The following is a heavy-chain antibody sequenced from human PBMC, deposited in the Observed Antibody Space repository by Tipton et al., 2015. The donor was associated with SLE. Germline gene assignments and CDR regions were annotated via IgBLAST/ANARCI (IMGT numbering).Heavy chain of an antibody. Sequence: TLSLTCTVSGGSINSDNYYWAWIRQPPGKGLEWIGSVYYSGSTKYNPSLKSRVTMSVDTSKNQFSLRLNSVTAADTAVYYCARRCGMGLYRWGQGTLVTVSS. V-gene: IGHV4-39*07. J-gene: IGHJ4*02. CDR1: GGSINSDNYY. CDR2: VYYSGST. CDR3: ARRCGMGLYR. D-gene: IGHD3-3*01.